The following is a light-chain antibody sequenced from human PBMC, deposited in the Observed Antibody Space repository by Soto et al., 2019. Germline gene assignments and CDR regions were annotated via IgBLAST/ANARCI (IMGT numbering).Light chain of an antibody. CDR1: QSISNW. V-gene: IGKV1-5*03. J-gene: IGKJ5*01. CDR3: QQYNSYPIT. CDR2: KAS. Sequence: DIQMTQSPSTLSAFVGDRVTITCRASQSISNWLAWYQQKPGKAPKLLIYKASTLESGVPSRFSGSGSGTEFTLTISSLQPDDFATYYCQQYNSYPITFGQGTRLEIK.